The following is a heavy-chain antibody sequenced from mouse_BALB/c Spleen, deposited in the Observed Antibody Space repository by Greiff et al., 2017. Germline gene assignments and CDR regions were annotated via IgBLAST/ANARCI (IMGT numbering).Heavy chain of an antibody. CDR3: ARSRDYGSSYGFDY. Sequence: QVQLQQSGAELARPGASVKLSCKASGYTFTSYWMQWVKQRPGQGLEWIGAIYPGDGDTRYTQKFKGKATLTADKSSSTAYMQLSSLASEDSAVYYCARSRDYGSSYGFDYWGQGTTLTVSS. CDR1: GYTFTSYW. D-gene: IGHD1-1*01. CDR2: IYPGDGDT. J-gene: IGHJ2*01. V-gene: IGHV1-87*01.